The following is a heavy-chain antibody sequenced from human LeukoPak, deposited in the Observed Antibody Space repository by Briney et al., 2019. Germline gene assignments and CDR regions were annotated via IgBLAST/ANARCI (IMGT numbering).Heavy chain of an antibody. J-gene: IGHJ4*02. D-gene: IGHD7-27*01. Sequence: GGSLRLSCAASGFIFSAYGMHWVRQAPGKGLEWVAVIWYDGSNKYYADSVKGRFTISRDNSKSTLYLQMNSLKAEDTAVYYCARETTGDEGRFDYWGQGTLVTVSS. CDR2: IWYDGSNK. CDR3: ARETTGDEGRFDY. CDR1: GFIFSAYG. V-gene: IGHV3-33*01.